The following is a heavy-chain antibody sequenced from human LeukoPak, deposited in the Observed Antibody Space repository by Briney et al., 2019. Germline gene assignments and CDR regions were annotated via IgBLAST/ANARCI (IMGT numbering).Heavy chain of an antibody. D-gene: IGHD6-19*01. J-gene: IGHJ4*02. CDR1: GFTFSSYA. CDR3: AKAGSSGWYGRGFDY. CDR2: ISGSGGST. Sequence: PGGSLRLSCAASGFTFSSYAMNWVRQAPGKGLEWVSGISGSGGSTYYADSVKGRFTISRDNSKNTLYVQMNSLRAEDTAVYYCAKAGSSGWYGRGFDYWGQGTLVTVSS. V-gene: IGHV3-23*01.